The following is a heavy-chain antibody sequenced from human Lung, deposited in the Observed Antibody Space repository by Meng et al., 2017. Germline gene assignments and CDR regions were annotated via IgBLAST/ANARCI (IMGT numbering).Heavy chain of an antibody. J-gene: IGHJ4*02. Sequence: VQRVQSGAEVKEPGASVKVSCKPSGYNFPDYYIHWVRLAPGQGLEWMGHIDPKSGDTRYAQKFQGRVTMTGDTSIGTAYMELTGLRSDDTALYYCARDEDISAAGKLFGDYWGQGTLVTVSS. CDR1: GYNFPDYY. V-gene: IGHV1-2*06. CDR3: ARDEDISAAGKLFGDY. CDR2: IDPKSGDT. D-gene: IGHD6-13*01.